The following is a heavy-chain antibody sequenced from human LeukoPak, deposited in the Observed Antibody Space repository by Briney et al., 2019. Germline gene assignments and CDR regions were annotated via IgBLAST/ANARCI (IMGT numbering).Heavy chain of an antibody. V-gene: IGHV3-7*01. CDR2: TNQEGSEK. J-gene: IGHJ4*02. CDR3: ARNPKWLDY. D-gene: IGHD5-12*01. CDR1: GFTISTYW. Sequence: GGSLRLSCAASGFTISTYWMSWVRQAPGKGLEWVANTNQEGSEKYYVDSVKGRFTISKDNAKNSLYLQMNSLRAEDTAVYYCARNPKWLDYWGQGTLVTVSS.